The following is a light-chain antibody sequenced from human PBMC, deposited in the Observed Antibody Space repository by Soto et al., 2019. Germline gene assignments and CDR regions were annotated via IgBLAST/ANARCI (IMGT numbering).Light chain of an antibody. CDR2: VNSDGSH. J-gene: IGLJ2*01. Sequence: QLVLTQSPSASASLRASVKLTCTLSSSHSRYAIAWHQQQPEKGPRYLMKVNSDGSHNKGDGIPDRFSGSSSGAERYLTISSLQSEDEADYYCQTWGAGIRVFGGGTQLTVL. V-gene: IGLV4-69*01. CDR3: QTWGAGIRV. CDR1: SSHSRYA.